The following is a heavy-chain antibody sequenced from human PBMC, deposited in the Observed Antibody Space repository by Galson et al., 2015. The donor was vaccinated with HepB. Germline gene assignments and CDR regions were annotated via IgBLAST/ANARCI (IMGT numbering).Heavy chain of an antibody. Sequence: SVKVSCKASGYTFTGYYMHWVRQAPGQGLEWMGWINPNSGGTNYAQKFQGRVTMTRDTSISTAYMELSRLRSDDTAVYYCARGTMIVVPEGAWFDPWGQGTLVTVSS. D-gene: IGHD3-22*01. J-gene: IGHJ5*02. CDR2: INPNSGGT. V-gene: IGHV1-2*02. CDR1: GYTFTGYY. CDR3: ARGTMIVVPEGAWFDP.